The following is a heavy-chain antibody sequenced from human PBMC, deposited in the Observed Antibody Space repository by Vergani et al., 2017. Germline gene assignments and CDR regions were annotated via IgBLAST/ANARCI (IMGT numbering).Heavy chain of an antibody. Sequence: QVQLVQSGAEVKKPGSSVKVSCKASGGTFSSYAISWVRQAPGQGLEWMGRIIPILGTANYAQKFQGRVTITADESTSTAYMELSSLRSEDTAVYYCARTMDQLARDYYYYYYMDVRGKGTTVTVSS. V-gene: IGHV1-69*11. CDR2: IIPILGTA. D-gene: IGHD2-2*01. CDR3: ARTMDQLARDYYYYYYMDV. J-gene: IGHJ6*03. CDR1: GGTFSSYA.